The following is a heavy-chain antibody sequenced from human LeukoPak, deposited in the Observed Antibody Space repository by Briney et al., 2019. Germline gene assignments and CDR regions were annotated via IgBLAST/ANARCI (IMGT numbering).Heavy chain of an antibody. CDR2: IIPIFGTA. J-gene: IGHJ4*02. CDR1: GGTFSSYA. D-gene: IGHD3-16*01. Sequence: GASVKVSCKASGGTFSSYAISWVRQAPGQGLEWMGGIIPIFGTANYAQKFQGRVTITADESTSTAYMEMSSLRSEDTAVYYCARKGRKGAYYFDYWGQGTLVTVSS. CDR3: ARKGRKGAYYFDY. V-gene: IGHV1-69*13.